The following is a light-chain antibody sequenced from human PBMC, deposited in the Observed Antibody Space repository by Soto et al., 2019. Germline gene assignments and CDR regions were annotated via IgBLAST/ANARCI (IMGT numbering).Light chain of an antibody. J-gene: IGLJ1*01. CDR3: SSYTSSSTL. V-gene: IGLV2-14*01. CDR1: SSDIGAYNH. CDR2: EVN. Sequence: SALTQPASVSGAPGEWITLSCTRTSSDIGAYNHVSWYQQNPGKAPKLMISEVNNRPSGVSNRFSGSKSGNTASLTISGLQTEDEADYYCSSYTSSSTLFGTGTNVTVL.